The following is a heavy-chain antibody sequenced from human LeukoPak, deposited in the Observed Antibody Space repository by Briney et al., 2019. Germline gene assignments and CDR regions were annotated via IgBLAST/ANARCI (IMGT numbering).Heavy chain of an antibody. CDR2: FYYSGST. Sequence: PSETLSLTCTVSGGSISSSSYYWGWIRQPPGKGLEWIGSFYYSGSTYYNPSLKSRVTISVDTSQNQFSLELSSVTAADTAVYYCARHPLYGDYVAGNYWGQGTLVTVSS. CDR3: ARHPLYGDYVAGNY. V-gene: IGHV4-39*01. D-gene: IGHD4-17*01. J-gene: IGHJ4*02. CDR1: GGSISSSSYY.